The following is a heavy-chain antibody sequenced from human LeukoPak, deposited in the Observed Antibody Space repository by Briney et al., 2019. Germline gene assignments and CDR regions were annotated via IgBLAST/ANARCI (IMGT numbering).Heavy chain of an antibody. V-gene: IGHV4-31*03. CDR3: ARFVSSSWYGDY. CDR1: GGSISSGGYY. J-gene: IGHJ4*02. CDR2: IYYSGST. Sequence: SQTLSLTCTVSGGSISSGGYYWSWIRQHPGKGLEWIGCIYYSGSTYYNPSLKSRVTISVDTSKNQFSLKLSSVTAADTAVYYCARFVSSSWYGDYWGQGTLVTVSP. D-gene: IGHD6-13*01.